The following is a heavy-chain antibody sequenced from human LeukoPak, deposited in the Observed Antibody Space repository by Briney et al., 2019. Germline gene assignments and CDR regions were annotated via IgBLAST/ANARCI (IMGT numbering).Heavy chain of an antibody. CDR3: AKHGRGNNSRDYFDY. J-gene: IGHJ4*02. CDR1: GFTFSSYA. D-gene: IGHD5-12*01. V-gene: IGHV3-30-3*02. Sequence: GGSLRLSCAASGFTFSSYAMHWVRQAPGKGLEWVAVISYDGSNKYYADSVKGRFTISRDHSESTLYLQMNSLRAEDTAVYHCAKHGRGNNSRDYFDYWGQGTLVTVSS. CDR2: ISYDGSNK.